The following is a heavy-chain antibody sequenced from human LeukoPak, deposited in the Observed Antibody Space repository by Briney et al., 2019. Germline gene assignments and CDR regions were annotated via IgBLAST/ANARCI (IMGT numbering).Heavy chain of an antibody. Sequence: GESLKISCKGSGYTFTNHWIAWVRQMPGKGLECMGIINPVDSETRYSPSFQGQVTISVDKSITTASLQWSSLKASDTAMYYCARQGSSSNSWQTIDYWGQGTLVTVSS. CDR2: INPVDSET. CDR1: GYTFTNHW. J-gene: IGHJ4*02. V-gene: IGHV5-51*01. CDR3: ARQGSSSNSWQTIDY. D-gene: IGHD2-2*01.